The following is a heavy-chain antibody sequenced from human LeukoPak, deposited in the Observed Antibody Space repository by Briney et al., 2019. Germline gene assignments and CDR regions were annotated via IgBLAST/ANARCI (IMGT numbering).Heavy chain of an antibody. CDR3: ARVSTTANAFDI. J-gene: IGHJ3*02. D-gene: IGHD4-17*01. CDR2: TYYRSKWYN. V-gene: IGHV6-1*01. Sequence: SQTLSLTCAISGDSVSTNSAAWNWIRQSPSRGLEWLGRTYYRSKWYNDYAVSVKSRITINPDTSKNQFSLQLNSVTPEDTAVYYRARVSTTANAFDIWGQGTMVTVSS. CDR1: GDSVSTNSAA.